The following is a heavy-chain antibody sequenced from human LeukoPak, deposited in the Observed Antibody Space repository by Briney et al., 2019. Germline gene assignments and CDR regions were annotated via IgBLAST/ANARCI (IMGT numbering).Heavy chain of an antibody. CDR2: IYSGGST. Sequence: GGSLRLSCTASGFTFSSYAMSWVRQAPGKGLEWVSVIYSGGSTYYADSVKGRFTISRDNSKNTLYLQMNSLRAEDTAVYYCAHLRVRGGVDYYGMDVWGQGTTVTVSS. J-gene: IGHJ6*02. V-gene: IGHV3-53*01. CDR1: GFTFSSYA. D-gene: IGHD3-10*01. CDR3: AHLRVRGGVDYYGMDV.